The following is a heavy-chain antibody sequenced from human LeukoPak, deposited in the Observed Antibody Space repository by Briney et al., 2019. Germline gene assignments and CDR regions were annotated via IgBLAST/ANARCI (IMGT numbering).Heavy chain of an antibody. Sequence: ASVKVSCKASGYTFTSYGISWVRQAPGQGLEWMGWISAYNGNTNYAQKFQGRVTMTRNTSISTAYMELSSLRSEDTAVYYCARGSHSRNWFDPWGQGTLVTVSS. CDR1: GYTFTSYG. J-gene: IGHJ5*02. CDR3: ARGSHSRNWFDP. D-gene: IGHD6-13*01. V-gene: IGHV1-18*01. CDR2: ISAYNGNT.